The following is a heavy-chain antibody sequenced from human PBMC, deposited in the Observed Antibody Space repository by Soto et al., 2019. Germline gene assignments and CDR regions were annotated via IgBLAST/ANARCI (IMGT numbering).Heavy chain of an antibody. J-gene: IGHJ4*02. CDR2: INHSGST. V-gene: IGHV4-34*01. CDR1: GGSFSGYY. CDR3: ARGPRYCSGGSCYIDY. Sequence: QVQLQQWGAGLLKPSETLSLTCAVYGGSFSGYYWSWIRQPPGKGLEWIGEINHSGSTNYNPSLKSRVTISVDTSKNQFSLKLSSVTAADTAVYYCARGPRYCSGGSCYIDYWGQGTLVTVSS. D-gene: IGHD2-15*01.